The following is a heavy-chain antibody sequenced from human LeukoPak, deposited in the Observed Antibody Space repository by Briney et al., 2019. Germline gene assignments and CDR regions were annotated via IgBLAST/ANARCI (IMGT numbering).Heavy chain of an antibody. Sequence: GGSLRLSCVASGFSFSDHWMNWFRQAPGKGLEWVATIKKDGSEQYYVDSMKGRFTISRDNAKDSVYLQINSLRAEDTAVYYCARDLGWLQSDYWGQGTLVTVSS. CDR1: GFSFSDHW. D-gene: IGHD5-24*01. CDR2: IKKDGSEQ. CDR3: ARDLGWLQSDY. J-gene: IGHJ4*02. V-gene: IGHV3-7*01.